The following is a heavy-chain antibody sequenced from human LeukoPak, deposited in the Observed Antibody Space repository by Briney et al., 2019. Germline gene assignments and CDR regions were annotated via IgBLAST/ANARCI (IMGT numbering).Heavy chain of an antibody. CDR3: ARGVAGSGSTPNY. CDR1: GGSIAGFY. Sequence: PSETLSLTCTVSGGSIAGFYWSWFRQSPGKGLEWIGYMYYSGSTYYNPSLKSRVSLSVDTSKNQFSLKLSSVTAADTAVYYCARGVAGSGSTPNYWGQGTLVTVSS. CDR2: MYYSGST. J-gene: IGHJ4*02. D-gene: IGHD1-26*01. V-gene: IGHV4-59*12.